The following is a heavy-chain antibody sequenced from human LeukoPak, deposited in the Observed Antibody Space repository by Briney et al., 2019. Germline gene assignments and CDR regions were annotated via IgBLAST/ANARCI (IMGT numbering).Heavy chain of an antibody. Sequence: SVKVSCKASGGTFSSYAISWVRQAPGQGLEWMGRIIPILGIANYAQKFQGRVTITEDKSTSTAYMELSSLRSEDTAVYYCARDVAAAGAFFDYWGQGTLVTVSS. J-gene: IGHJ4*02. CDR1: GGTFSSYA. CDR2: IIPILGIA. D-gene: IGHD6-13*01. V-gene: IGHV1-69*04. CDR3: ARDVAAAGAFFDY.